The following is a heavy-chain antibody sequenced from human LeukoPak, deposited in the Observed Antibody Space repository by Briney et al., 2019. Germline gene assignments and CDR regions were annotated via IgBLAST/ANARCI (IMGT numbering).Heavy chain of an antibody. J-gene: IGHJ6*02. CDR3: AGVPLGYCSGGSCLYGMDV. D-gene: IGHD2-15*01. Sequence: SETLSLTCTVSGGSISSYYWSWIRQHPGKGLEWIGYIYYGGSTYYNPSLKSRVTISVDTSKNQFSLKLSSVTAADTAVYYCAGVPLGYCSGGSCLYGMDVWGQGTTVTVSS. V-gene: IGHV4-59*06. CDR1: GGSISSYY. CDR2: IYYGGST.